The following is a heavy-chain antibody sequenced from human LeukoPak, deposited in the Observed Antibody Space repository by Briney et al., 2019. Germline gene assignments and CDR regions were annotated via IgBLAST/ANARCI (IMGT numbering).Heavy chain of an antibody. D-gene: IGHD4-11*01. V-gene: IGHV3-21*01. Sequence: AGGSLRLSCAASRFTFSTYTMNWVRQAPGKGLEWVSSISSSSSYIYYADSVKGRFTISRDNAKNSLYLQMNTLRAEDTAVYYCARDLDYSTGFDYWGQGTLVTVSS. CDR2: ISSSSSYI. J-gene: IGHJ4*02. CDR3: ARDLDYSTGFDY. CDR1: RFTFSTYT.